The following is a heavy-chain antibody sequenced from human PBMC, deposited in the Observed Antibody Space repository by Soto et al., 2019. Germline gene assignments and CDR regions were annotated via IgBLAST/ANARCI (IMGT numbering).Heavy chain of an antibody. CDR2: ISYDGSNK. D-gene: IGHD6-13*01. Sequence: GGSLRLSCAASGFTFSIYAMHWFRQAPGKGLEWVAVISYDGSNKTYAESVKGRFTSSRDNSKNTLYLQMNSLRAEDTAVYYCARVSPIGSSPFESWGQGTMVTVSS. J-gene: IGHJ3*01. V-gene: IGHV3-30-3*01. CDR1: GFTFSIYA. CDR3: ARVSPIGSSPFES.